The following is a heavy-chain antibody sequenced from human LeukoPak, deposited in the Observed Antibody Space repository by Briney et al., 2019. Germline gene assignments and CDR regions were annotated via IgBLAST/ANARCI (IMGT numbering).Heavy chain of an antibody. V-gene: IGHV4-59*01. CDR1: GGSISSYY. CDR2: IYYSGST. D-gene: IGHD2-8*01. Sequence: SETLSLTCTVSGGSISSYYWSWIRQPPGKGLEWIGYIYYSGSTNYNPSLKSRVTISVDTSKNQFSLKLSSVTTADTAVYYCALMTRWAFGFDNWGQGTLVTVSS. CDR3: ALMTRWAFGFDN. J-gene: IGHJ4*02.